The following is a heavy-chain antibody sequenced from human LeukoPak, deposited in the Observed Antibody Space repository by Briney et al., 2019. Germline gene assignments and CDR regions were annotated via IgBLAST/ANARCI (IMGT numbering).Heavy chain of an antibody. Sequence: PGGSLRLSCAASGFTFSRYSMSWVRQAPGKGLEWISYISSSSYTIHYADSVRGRFTFSRDNAKNSVYLQMNSLRAEDTAVYYCARDESSSSGLRSVYFDYWGQGTLVTVSS. J-gene: IGHJ4*02. D-gene: IGHD6-6*01. CDR2: ISSSSYTI. CDR3: ARDESSSSGLRSVYFDY. CDR1: GFTFSRYS. V-gene: IGHV3-48*01.